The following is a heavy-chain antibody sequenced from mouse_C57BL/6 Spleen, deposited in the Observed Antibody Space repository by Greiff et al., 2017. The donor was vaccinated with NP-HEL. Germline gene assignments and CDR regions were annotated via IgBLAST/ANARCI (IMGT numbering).Heavy chain of an antibody. J-gene: IGHJ3*01. CDR3: AKSRIYYDYDGSGFAY. D-gene: IGHD2-4*01. CDR1: GYTFTSYW. V-gene: IGHV1-55*01. Sequence: QVQLQQPGAELVKPGASVKMSCKASGYTFTSYWITWVKQRPGQGLEWIGDIYPGSGSTNYNEKFKSKATLTVDTSSSTAYMQLSSLTSEDSAVYYCAKSRIYYDYDGSGFAYWGQGTLVTVSA. CDR2: IYPGSGST.